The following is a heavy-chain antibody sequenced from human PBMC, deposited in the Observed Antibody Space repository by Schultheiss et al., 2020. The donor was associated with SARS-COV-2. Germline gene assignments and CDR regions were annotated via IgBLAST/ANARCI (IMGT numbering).Heavy chain of an antibody. D-gene: IGHD3-10*01. J-gene: IGHJ6*02. CDR3: ARGSLLPLRGDYYYYAMDV. CDR2: IYYSGST. CDR1: GFTFSDYY. V-gene: IGHV4-31*02. Sequence: LRLSCAASGFTFSDYYMSWIRQHPGKGLEWIGYIYYSGSTYYNPSLKSRVTISVDTSKNHFSLKLYSVTAADTAVYYCARGSLLPLRGDYYYYAMDVWGQGTTVTVSS.